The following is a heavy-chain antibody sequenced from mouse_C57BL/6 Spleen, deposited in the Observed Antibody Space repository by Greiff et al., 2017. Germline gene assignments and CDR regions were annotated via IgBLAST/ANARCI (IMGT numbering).Heavy chain of an antibody. Sequence: VQLQQPGPVLVKPGASVKMSCKASGYTFPDYYMTWVKQSPGKSLEWLGVINPYNGGTSYNQKFKGKATLTVDKSSSTAYMELNSLTSEDSAVYYCARRNSNYALAYWGQGTLVTVSA. D-gene: IGHD2-5*01. CDR3: ARRNSNYALAY. CDR2: INPYNGGT. CDR1: GYTFPDYY. V-gene: IGHV1-19*01. J-gene: IGHJ3*01.